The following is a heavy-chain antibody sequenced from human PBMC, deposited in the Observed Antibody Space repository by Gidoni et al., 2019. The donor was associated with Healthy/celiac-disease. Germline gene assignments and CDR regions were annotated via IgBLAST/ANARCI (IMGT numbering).Heavy chain of an antibody. CDR2: IWYDGSNK. D-gene: IGHD3-10*01. J-gene: IGHJ3*02. V-gene: IGHV3-33*01. CDR3: AREGGSGSYLNDAFDI. Sequence: QVQLVESGGGVVKPGWSLRLSCAASGFTFSSYGMHGLRQAPGKGLEWVAVIWYDGSNKYYADSVKGRFTISRDNSKNTLYLQMNSLRAEDTAVYYCAREGGSGSYLNDAFDIWGQGTMVTVSS. CDR1: GFTFSSYG.